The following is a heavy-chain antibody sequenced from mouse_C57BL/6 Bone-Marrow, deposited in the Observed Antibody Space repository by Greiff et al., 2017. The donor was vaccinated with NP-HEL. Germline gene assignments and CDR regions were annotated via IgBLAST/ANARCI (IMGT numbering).Heavy chain of an antibody. J-gene: IGHJ3*01. CDR3: ARRPNYSNYGFAY. V-gene: IGHV1-76*01. Sequence: QVQLQQSGAELVRPGASVKLSCKASGYTFTDYYINWVKQRPGQGLEWIARIYPGSGNTYYNEKFKGKATLTAEKSSSTAYMQLSSLTSEDSAVYFCARRPNYSNYGFAYWGQGTLVTVSA. CDR2: IYPGSGNT. CDR1: GYTFTDYY. D-gene: IGHD2-5*01.